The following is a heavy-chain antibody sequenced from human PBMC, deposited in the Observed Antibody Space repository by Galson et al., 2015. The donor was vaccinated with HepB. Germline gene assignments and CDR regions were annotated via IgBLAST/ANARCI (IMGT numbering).Heavy chain of an antibody. Sequence: SLRLSCAASGFTFSNYAMSWVRQAPGKGLEWVSGISGSGGSTYYADSVEGRFTISRDNSKNTLHLQMNSLRGEDTALYYCARAIWAGSWYFDLWGRGTLVTVST. CDR2: ISGSGGST. V-gene: IGHV3-23*01. J-gene: IGHJ2*01. CDR3: ARAIWAGSWYFDL. CDR1: GFTFSNYA. D-gene: IGHD7-27*01.